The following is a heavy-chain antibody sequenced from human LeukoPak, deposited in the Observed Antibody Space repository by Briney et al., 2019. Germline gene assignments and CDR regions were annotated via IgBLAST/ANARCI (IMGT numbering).Heavy chain of an antibody. V-gene: IGHV3-64*04. D-gene: IGHD3-10*01. CDR2: ISSNGGST. CDR1: GFTFSSYG. CDR3: AREKDYYGSGPFDY. J-gene: IGHJ4*02. Sequence: GGSLRLSCSASGFTFSSYGMHWVRQAPGKGLEYLSAISSNGGSTYYADSVKGRFTISRDYSKNTLYLQMNSLRAEDTAVYYCAREKDYYGSGPFDYWGQGTLVTVSS.